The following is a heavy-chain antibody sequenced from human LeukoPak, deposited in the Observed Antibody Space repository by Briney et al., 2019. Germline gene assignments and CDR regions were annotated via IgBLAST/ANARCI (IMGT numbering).Heavy chain of an antibody. CDR1: GFTFSSYG. V-gene: IGHV3-23*01. CDR3: AKVIPIVVVPAAGDAFDI. D-gene: IGHD2-2*01. CDR2: ISGSGGST. Sequence: GGSLRLSCAASGFTFSSYGMSWVRQAPGKGLEWVSAISGSGGSTYYADSVKGRFTISRDNSKNTLYLQMNSLRAEDTAVYYCAKVIPIVVVPAAGDAFDIWGQGTMVTVSS. J-gene: IGHJ3*02.